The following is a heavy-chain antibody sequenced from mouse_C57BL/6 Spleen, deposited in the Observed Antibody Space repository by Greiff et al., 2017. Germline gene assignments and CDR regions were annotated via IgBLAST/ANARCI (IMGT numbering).Heavy chain of an antibody. D-gene: IGHD1-1*01. V-gene: IGHV1-81*01. CDR3: ARLLLQGYYFDY. Sequence: QVQLKQSGAELARPGASVKLSCKASGYTFTSYGISWVKQRTGQGLEWIGEIYPRSGNTYYNEKFKGKATLTADKSSSTAYMELRSLTSEDSAVYFCARLLLQGYYFDYWGQGTTLTVSS. J-gene: IGHJ2*01. CDR1: GYTFTSYG. CDR2: IYPRSGNT.